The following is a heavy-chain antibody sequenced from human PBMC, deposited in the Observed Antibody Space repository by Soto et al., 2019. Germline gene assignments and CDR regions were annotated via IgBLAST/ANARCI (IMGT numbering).Heavy chain of an antibody. D-gene: IGHD6-13*01. CDR1: GFTFSSYA. Sequence: TGGSLRLSCAASGFTFSSYAMSWVRQAPGKGLEWVSAISGSGGSTYYADSVKGRFTISRDNSKNTLYLQMNSLRAEDTAVYYCAKEALYSSSWLGRNYFDYWGQGTLVTVSS. CDR3: AKEALYSSSWLGRNYFDY. J-gene: IGHJ4*02. CDR2: ISGSGGST. V-gene: IGHV3-23*01.